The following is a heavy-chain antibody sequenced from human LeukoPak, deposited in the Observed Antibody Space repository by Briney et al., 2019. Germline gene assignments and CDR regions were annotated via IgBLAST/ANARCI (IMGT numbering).Heavy chain of an antibody. CDR3: ARGKYCSGGSCYQFFDY. CDR1: GYIFTSYG. Sequence: ASVKVSCKASGYIFTSYGISWVRQAPGQGLEWMGWISACNGNTNYAQKLQGRVTMTTDTSTSTAYMELRSLRSDDTAVYYCARGKYCSGGSCYQFFDYWGQGTLVTVSS. D-gene: IGHD2-15*01. V-gene: IGHV1-18*01. CDR2: ISACNGNT. J-gene: IGHJ4*02.